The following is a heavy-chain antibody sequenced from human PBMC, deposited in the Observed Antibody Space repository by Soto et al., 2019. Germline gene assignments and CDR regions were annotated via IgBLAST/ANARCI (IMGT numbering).Heavy chain of an antibody. D-gene: IGHD2-15*01. CDR3: ARVSCSGGSCYSGLYGMDV. J-gene: IGHJ6*02. V-gene: IGHV3-48*03. Sequence: SCAASGFTVSSYEMNCVRQAPGKVLEWVSYISSSGSTIYYADSVKGRFTISRDNAKNSLYLQMNSLRAEDTAVYYCARVSCSGGSCYSGLYGMDVWGQGTTVTVSS. CDR2: ISSSGSTI. CDR1: GFTVSSYE.